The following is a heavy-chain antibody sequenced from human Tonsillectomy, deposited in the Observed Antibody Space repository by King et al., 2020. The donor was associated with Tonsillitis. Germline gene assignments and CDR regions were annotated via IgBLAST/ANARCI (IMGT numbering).Heavy chain of an antibody. CDR2: IYPGDSDT. Sequence: QLVQSGAEVKKPGESLKISCKGSGYSFTSYWIGWVRQMPGKGLEWMGLIYPGDSDTRYSPSFQGQVTISADKSISTAYLQWSSLKASDTAMYYCARQSGYSYGSQWLVPDYYYMDVWGKGTTVTVSS. CDR3: ARQSGYSYGSQWLVPDYYYMDV. V-gene: IGHV5-51*01. J-gene: IGHJ6*03. D-gene: IGHD5-18*01. CDR1: GYSFTSYW.